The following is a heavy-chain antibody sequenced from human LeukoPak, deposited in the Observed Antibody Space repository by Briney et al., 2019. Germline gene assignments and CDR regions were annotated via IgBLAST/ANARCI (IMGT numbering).Heavy chain of an antibody. CDR3: AKDGQLLWFGEVDY. CDR1: GFTFSSYS. V-gene: IGHV3-30*18. CDR2: ISYDGSNK. D-gene: IGHD3-10*01. J-gene: IGHJ4*02. Sequence: PGGSLRLSCAASGFTFSSYSMNWVRQAPGKGLEWVAVISYDGSNKYYADSVKGRFTISRDNSKNTLYLQMNSLRAEDTAVYYCAKDGQLLWFGEVDYWGQGTLVTVSS.